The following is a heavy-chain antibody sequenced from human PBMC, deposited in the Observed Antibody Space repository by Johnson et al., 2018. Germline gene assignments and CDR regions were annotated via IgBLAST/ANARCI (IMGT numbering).Heavy chain of an antibody. CDR2: IRSKAYGGTT. Sequence: VQLVQSGGGLVQPGRSLRLSCTASGFTSGDYAMSWFRQAPGKGLAWLCFIRSKAYGGTTEYAASVKGRFTISRDDSKSIAYMQMNSRKTGDTAVYSGSRVRSRNEAEYFQHWGQGTLVTVSS. D-gene: IGHD1-1*01. J-gene: IGHJ1*01. CDR3: SRVRSRNEAEYFQH. V-gene: IGHV3-49*03. CDR1: GFTSGDYA.